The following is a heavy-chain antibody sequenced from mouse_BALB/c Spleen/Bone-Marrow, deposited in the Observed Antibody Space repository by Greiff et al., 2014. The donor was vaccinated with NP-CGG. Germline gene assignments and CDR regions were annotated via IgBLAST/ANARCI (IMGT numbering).Heavy chain of an antibody. CDR3: ASVYDYGRGYAMDY. CDR1: GYAFSNYG. V-gene: IGHV1-80*01. CDR2: IYPGDGET. J-gene: IGHJ4*01. Sequence: QVQLQQSGAELVRPGSSVKISCKASGYAFSNYGMNWVKQRPGQGLEWIGQIYPGDGETNYNGEFEGRVTLTADKSSSTAYMQVSSLTSEDSAVYFCASVYDYGRGYAMDYWGQGTSVTASS. D-gene: IGHD2-4*01.